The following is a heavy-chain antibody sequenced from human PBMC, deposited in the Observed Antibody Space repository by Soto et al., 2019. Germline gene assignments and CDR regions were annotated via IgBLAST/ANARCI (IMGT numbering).Heavy chain of an antibody. CDR2: ITSSGTYI. V-gene: IGHV3-21*01. CDR3: ARSLYGSGSHDAFDI. CDR1: GFTFSSYP. Sequence: PGGSLRLSCAASGFTFSSYPMNWVRQAPGKGLEWVSSITSSGTYIDSADSVKGRFTISRDNARNSLYLHMNSLRGEDTAVYYCARSLYGSGSHDAFDIWGQGTMVTVSS. J-gene: IGHJ3*02. D-gene: IGHD3-10*01.